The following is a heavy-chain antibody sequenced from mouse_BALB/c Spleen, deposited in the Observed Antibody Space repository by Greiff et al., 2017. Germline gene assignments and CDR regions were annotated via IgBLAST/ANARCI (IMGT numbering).Heavy chain of an antibody. J-gene: IGHJ4*01. CDR2: ISSGSSTI. D-gene: IGHD1-1*01. V-gene: IGHV5-17*02. Sequence: EVNVVESGGGLVQPGGSRKLSCAASGFTFSSFGMHWVRQAPEKGLEWVAYISSGSSTIYYADTVKGRFTISRDNPKNTLFLQMTSLRSEDTAMYYCAREVVAKDDYAMDYWGQGTSVTVSS. CDR1: GFTFSSFG. CDR3: AREVVAKDDYAMDY.